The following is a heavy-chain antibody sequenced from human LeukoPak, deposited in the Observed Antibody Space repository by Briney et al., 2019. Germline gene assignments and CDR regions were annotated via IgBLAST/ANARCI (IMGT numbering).Heavy chain of an antibody. CDR2: ITGNGDTI. J-gene: IGHJ4*02. CDR3: AKDLKPDGLNDFDF. Sequence: LSLTCTVSGGSISSGGYYWSWIRQHPGKGLEWVSLITGNGDTIQYADSVKGRFTISRDNSKNTLYLQMNNVRAEDTAMYYCAKDLKPDGLNDFDFWGQGTLVTVSS. D-gene: IGHD5-24*01. V-gene: IGHV3-23*01. CDR1: GGSISSGGYY.